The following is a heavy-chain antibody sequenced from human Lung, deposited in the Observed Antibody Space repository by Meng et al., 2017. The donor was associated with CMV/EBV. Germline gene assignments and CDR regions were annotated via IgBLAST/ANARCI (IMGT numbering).Heavy chain of an antibody. CDR3: ARVEVGITSGDY. Sequence: QAQLVQSGGEVKKPGASVKVSCKASRYTFTNYGITWVRQAPGQGLEWMGWISAYNGNTNYAQTLQGRVTMTTDTSTSTAYMELGSLRSDDTAVYCCARVEVGITSGDYWGQGTLVTVSS. D-gene: IGHD2-21*01. V-gene: IGHV1-18*01. CDR2: ISAYNGNT. J-gene: IGHJ4*02. CDR1: RYTFTNYG.